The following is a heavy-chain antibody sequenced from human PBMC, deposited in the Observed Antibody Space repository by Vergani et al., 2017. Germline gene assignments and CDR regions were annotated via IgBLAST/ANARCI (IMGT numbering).Heavy chain of an antibody. CDR3: ASPRYYYDSSGPHDAFDI. CDR2: ISSSSTYI. CDR1: GFTFSSYS. J-gene: IGHJ3*02. Sequence: EVQLVESGGGLVKPGGSLRLSCAASGFTFSSYSMNWVRQAPGKGLEWVSSISSSSTYIYYADSVKGRFTISRDNAKNSLYLQMNSLRAEDTAVYYCASPRYYYDSSGPHDAFDIWGQGTMVTVSS. D-gene: IGHD3-22*01. V-gene: IGHV3-21*01.